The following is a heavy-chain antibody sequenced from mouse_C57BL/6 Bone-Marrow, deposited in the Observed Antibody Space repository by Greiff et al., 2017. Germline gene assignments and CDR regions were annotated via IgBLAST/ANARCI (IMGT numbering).Heavy chain of an antibody. CDR1: GYTFTSYW. D-gene: IGHD2-3*01. Sequence: QVQLQQSGAELAKPGASVKLSCKASGYTFTSYWMHWVQQRPGQGLEWIGYINPSSGYTKYNQKFKDKATLTADKSSSTAYMQLSSLTYEESAVYYCAGRRGEDGYYVGAMDDWGQGTSVTVSS. V-gene: IGHV1-7*01. CDR2: INPSSGYT. J-gene: IGHJ4*01. CDR3: AGRRGEDGYYVGAMDD.